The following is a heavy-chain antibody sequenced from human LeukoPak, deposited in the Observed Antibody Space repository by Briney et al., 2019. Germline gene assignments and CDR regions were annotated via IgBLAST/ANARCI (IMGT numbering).Heavy chain of an antibody. CDR3: ARDQEDIVVVPAANPLAFDI. CDR2: IIPILGIA. Sequence: SVKVSCKASGGTFSSYAVSWVRQAPGQGVEWMGRIIPILGIANYAQKFQGRVTITADKSTSTAYMELSSLRSEDTAVYYCARDQEDIVVVPAANPLAFDIWGQGTMVTVSS. V-gene: IGHV1-69*04. D-gene: IGHD2-2*01. CDR1: GGTFSSYA. J-gene: IGHJ3*02.